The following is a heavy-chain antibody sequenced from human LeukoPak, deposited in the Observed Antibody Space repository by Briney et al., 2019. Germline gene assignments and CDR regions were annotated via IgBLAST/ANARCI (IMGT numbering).Heavy chain of an antibody. CDR1: GGTFSSYA. CDR2: IIPIFGTA. CDR3: ALTTVTTYNWFDP. V-gene: IGHV1-69*13. Sequence: ASVTVSCKASGGTFSSYAISWVRQAPGQGLEWMGGIIPIFGTANYAQKFQGRVTITADESTSTAYMELSSLRSEDTAVYYCALTTVTTYNWFDPWGQGTLVTVSS. D-gene: IGHD4-17*01. J-gene: IGHJ5*02.